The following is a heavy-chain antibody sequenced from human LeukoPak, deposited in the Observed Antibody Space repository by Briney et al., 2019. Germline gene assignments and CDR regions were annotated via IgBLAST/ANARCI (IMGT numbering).Heavy chain of an antibody. V-gene: IGHV4-59*01. Sequence: SETLSLTCTVSGGSISSYYWSWIRQPPGKGLEWIGYIYYSGSTNYNPSLKSRVTISVDTSKNQFSLKLSSVTAADTAVYYCARETSQKGAHYMYVWGKGTTVTISS. J-gene: IGHJ6*03. CDR3: ARETSQKGAHYMYV. D-gene: IGHD3-16*01. CDR2: IYYSGST. CDR1: GGSISSYY.